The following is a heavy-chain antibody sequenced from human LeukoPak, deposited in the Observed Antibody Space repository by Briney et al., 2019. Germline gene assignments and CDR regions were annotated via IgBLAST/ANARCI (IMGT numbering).Heavy chain of an antibody. CDR1: VFTFSRYS. CDR3: ADSTKYTAMVDY. CDR2: IGSSSNYI. D-gene: IGHD5-18*01. V-gene: IGHV3-21*01. Sequence: GGSLRLSCAASVFTFSRYSMNWARQAPGKGLEWVSTIGSSSNYIYYADSVKGRFTISRDNAKNSLYLQMNSLRAEDTAVYYCADSTKYTAMVDYWGQGTLVTVSS. J-gene: IGHJ4*02.